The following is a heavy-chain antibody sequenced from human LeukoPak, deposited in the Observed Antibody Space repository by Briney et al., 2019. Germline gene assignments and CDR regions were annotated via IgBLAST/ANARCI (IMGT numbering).Heavy chain of an antibody. CDR3: ARDVGGSLDY. D-gene: IGHD1-26*01. CDR1: GFTFSTYW. Sequence: GGSLRLSCAASGFTFSTYWMAWVRQAPGKGLEWVANIKGDKSARHQADSVKGRFTISRDNNQNSVYLQMSSLRGEDTAVYYCARDVGGSLDYWGQGTLVTVSS. CDR2: IKGDKSAR. V-gene: IGHV3-7*01. J-gene: IGHJ4*02.